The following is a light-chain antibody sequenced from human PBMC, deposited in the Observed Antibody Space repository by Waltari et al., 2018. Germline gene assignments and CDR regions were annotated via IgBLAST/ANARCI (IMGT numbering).Light chain of an antibody. CDR1: SSDVGRYNY. V-gene: IGLV2-14*01. J-gene: IGLJ3*02. Sequence: QSALTQPASVSGSPGQSITISCTGSSSDVGRYNYVSWYQQFPGRAPKLMIYDVTNRPSAVSNRFSASKSANTASLTISGLQPEDEADYYCASYIHGSTLVFGGGTKLTVL. CDR2: DVT. CDR3: ASYIHGSTLV.